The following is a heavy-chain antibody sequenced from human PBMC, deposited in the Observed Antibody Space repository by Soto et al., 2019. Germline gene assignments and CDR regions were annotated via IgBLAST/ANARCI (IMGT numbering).Heavy chain of an antibody. CDR2: MNPNSGNT. D-gene: IGHD3-3*01. CDR1: GYTFTSYD. CDR3: ARGRPTQHLGITIFGVVISDFDY. Sequence: ASVKVSCKASGYTFTSYDINWVRQATGQGLEWMGWMNPNSGNTGYAQKFQGRVTMTRNTSISTAYMELGSLRSEDTAVYYCARGRPTQHLGITIFGVVISDFDYWGQGTLVTVSS. V-gene: IGHV1-8*01. J-gene: IGHJ4*02.